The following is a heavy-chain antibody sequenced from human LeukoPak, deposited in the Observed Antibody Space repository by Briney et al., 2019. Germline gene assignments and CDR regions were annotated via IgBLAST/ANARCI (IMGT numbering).Heavy chain of an antibody. CDR1: GYTFTSYD. V-gene: IGHV1-8*01. CDR2: MNPNSGNT. J-gene: IGHJ4*02. D-gene: IGHD2-15*01. Sequence: ASVKVSCKASGYTFTSYDINWVGQATGQGLAWMGWMNPNSGNTGYAQKFQARVTMTRNTSISTAYMELSSLRSEDTAVYYCARGTRGTLGYCSGGSCYSFFYWGQGTLVTVSS. CDR3: ARGTRGTLGYCSGGSCYSFFY.